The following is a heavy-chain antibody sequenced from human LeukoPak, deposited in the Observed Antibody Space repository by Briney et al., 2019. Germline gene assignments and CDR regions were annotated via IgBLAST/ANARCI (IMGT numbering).Heavy chain of an antibody. CDR3: ARGSEWEPLYYFDY. J-gene: IGHJ4*02. V-gene: IGHV3-21*01. CDR2: NSSSSGYI. CDR1: GFTFTIYN. Sequence: GGSLRLSYTGSGFTFTIYNINWVRQAPGKWLGWVALNSSSSGYIYYTDAVKGRFTISRDNAKNSLYLQMNSLRAEETAVYYCARGSEWEPLYYFDYWGQGNLVTVSS. D-gene: IGHD1-26*01.